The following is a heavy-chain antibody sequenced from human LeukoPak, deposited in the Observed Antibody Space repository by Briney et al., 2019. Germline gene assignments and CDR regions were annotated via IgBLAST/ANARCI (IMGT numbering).Heavy chain of an antibody. Sequence: SETLSLTCSVPDGSFSSSIYYWGWIRQPPGKGLDWIGTIYYSGKTYYNPSLTSRVTISINTSKSQLYLKLNSVTAADTAVYYCARAREYNFYENYYTDVWGKGTMVTVSS. CDR1: DGSFSSSIYY. CDR3: ARAREYNFYENYYTDV. CDR2: IYYSGKT. D-gene: IGHD2/OR15-2a*01. J-gene: IGHJ6*03. V-gene: IGHV4-39*07.